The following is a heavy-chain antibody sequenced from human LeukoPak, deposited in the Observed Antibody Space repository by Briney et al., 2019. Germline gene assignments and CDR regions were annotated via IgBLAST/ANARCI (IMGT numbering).Heavy chain of an antibody. Sequence: GSLRLSCAASGFTFSNYNMNWVRQAPGKGLEWVSSMTSSTIYYTDSVKGRFTISRDSAKNSLYLQMNSLRGEDTAVYYCARSRSFDNWGQGTLVTVSS. D-gene: IGHD6-6*01. CDR1: GFTFSNYN. CDR2: MTSSTI. J-gene: IGHJ4*02. V-gene: IGHV3-48*01. CDR3: ARSRSFDN.